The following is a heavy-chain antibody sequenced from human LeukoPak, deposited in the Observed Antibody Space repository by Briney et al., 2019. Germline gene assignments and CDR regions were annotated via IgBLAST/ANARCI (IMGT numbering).Heavy chain of an antibody. D-gene: IGHD4-17*01. CDR1: GGSLSTYY. CDR3: ARGHRDYPFDS. Sequence: SETLSLTCTVSGGSLSTYYWSWIRQPPGKGLQWIGYMYNSGSTNYNPSLKSRVTISVDTSKNQFSLKLSSVAAADTAVYYCARGHRDYPFDSWGQGTLVAVSS. CDR2: MYNSGST. V-gene: IGHV4-59*01. J-gene: IGHJ4*02.